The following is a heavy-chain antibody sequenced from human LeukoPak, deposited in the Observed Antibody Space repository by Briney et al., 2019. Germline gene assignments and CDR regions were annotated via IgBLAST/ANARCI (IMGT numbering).Heavy chain of an antibody. D-gene: IGHD4-17*01. Sequence: PGGSLRLSCAASGFTFDDYAMHWVRQAPGKGLEWVSGISWNSGSIGYADSVKGRFTISRDNAKNSLYLQMNSLRAEDTALYYCAKDSGGYGDYSLDYWGQGTLVTVSS. CDR2: ISWNSGSI. V-gene: IGHV3-9*01. J-gene: IGHJ4*02. CDR3: AKDSGGYGDYSLDY. CDR1: GFTFDDYA.